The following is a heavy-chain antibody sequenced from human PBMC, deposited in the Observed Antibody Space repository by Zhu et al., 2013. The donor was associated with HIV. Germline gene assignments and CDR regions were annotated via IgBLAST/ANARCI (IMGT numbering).Heavy chain of an antibody. CDR1: GGSINTNNW. J-gene: IGHJ4*02. Sequence: QVQLQESGPGLVAPSGTLSLTCTLSGGSINTNNWWSWVRQAPGKGLEWVGESAHGGSPNYNPSLKGRVSISVDTSKNQFSLKLSSVTAADTAVYYCARVYRGYDFWSGPNFDYWGQGTLVTVSS. CDR3: ARVYRGYDFWSGPNFDY. CDR2: SAHGGSP. D-gene: IGHD3-3*01. V-gene: IGHV4-4*02.